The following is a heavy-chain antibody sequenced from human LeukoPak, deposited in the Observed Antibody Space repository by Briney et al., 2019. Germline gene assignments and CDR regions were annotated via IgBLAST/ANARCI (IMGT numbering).Heavy chain of an antibody. CDR2: ISSTGNTI. D-gene: IGHD2-15*01. J-gene: IGHJ5*02. Sequence: GRSLRLSCAASGFTFSNYEMNWVRQAPGKGLEWVSYISSTGNTINYADSVKGRFTISRDNAKNSLYLQMNSLRAEDTAIYYCARGLRASSAAWGQGTLVTVSS. CDR1: GFTFSNYE. CDR3: ARGLRASSAA. V-gene: IGHV3-48*03.